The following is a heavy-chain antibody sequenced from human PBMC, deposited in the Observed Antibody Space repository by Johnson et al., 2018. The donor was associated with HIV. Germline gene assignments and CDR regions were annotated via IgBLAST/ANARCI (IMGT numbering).Heavy chain of an antibody. CDR3: TRVPRKGPTPDVFDM. V-gene: IGHV3-15*01. CDR2: IKSKTDGGTT. CDR1: GFTFSNAW. J-gene: IGHJ3*02. Sequence: EVQLVESGGGLVKPGGSLRLSCAASGFTFSNAWMSWVRQAPGKGLEWVGRIKSKTDGGTTDYAAPVKGRFTILRDDSKNTLYLQMNSLKIEDTAVYYCTRVPRKGPTPDVFDMWGHGTLVTVSS.